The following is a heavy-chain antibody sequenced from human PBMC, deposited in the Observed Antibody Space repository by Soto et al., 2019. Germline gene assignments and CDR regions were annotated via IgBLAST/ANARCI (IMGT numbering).Heavy chain of an antibody. CDR1: GGSISSGGYY. V-gene: IGHV4-31*03. J-gene: IGHJ3*02. CDR3: ARVFPLDGDAFDI. D-gene: IGHD3-3*01. Sequence: SETLSLTCTVSGGSISSGGYYWSWIRQHPGKGLEWIGYIYYSGSTYYNPSLKSRVTISVDTSKNQFSLKLSSVTAADTAVYYCARVFPLDGDAFDIWGQGTMVTVSS. CDR2: IYYSGST.